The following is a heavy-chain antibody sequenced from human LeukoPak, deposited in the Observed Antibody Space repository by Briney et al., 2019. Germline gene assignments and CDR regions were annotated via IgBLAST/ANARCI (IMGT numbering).Heavy chain of an antibody. V-gene: IGHV4-61*01. CDR3: VRDRELTY. Sequence: SETLSLTCTVSGGSVSSGSYYWSWIRQPPGKGLEWIGYIYYSGSTNYNPSLKSRVTISVDTSKNQYSPKLTSVTAADTAVYYCVRDRELTYWGQGTLVTVSS. CDR1: GGSVSSGSYY. D-gene: IGHD1-26*01. CDR2: IYYSGST. J-gene: IGHJ4*02.